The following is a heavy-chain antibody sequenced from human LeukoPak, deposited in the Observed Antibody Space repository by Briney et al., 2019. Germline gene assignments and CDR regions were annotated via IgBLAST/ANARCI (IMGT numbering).Heavy chain of an antibody. CDR1: GFTFSNAW. CDR2: IKSKTDGGTT. J-gene: IGHJ3*02. D-gene: IGHD3-22*01. CDR3: TRTHYYDSSGYYGLDAFDI. V-gene: IGHV3-15*01. Sequence: GGSLRLSCAASGFTFSNAWMSWVRQAPGKGLEWVGRIKSKTDGGTTDYAAPVKGRFTISRDDSKNTLYLQMNSLKTEDTAVYYCTRTHYYDSSGYYGLDAFDIWGQGTMVTVSS.